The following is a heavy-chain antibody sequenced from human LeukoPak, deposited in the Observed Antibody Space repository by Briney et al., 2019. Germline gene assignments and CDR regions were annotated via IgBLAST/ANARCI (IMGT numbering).Heavy chain of an antibody. Sequence: ASVEGSCKASGYSFTSYGISWVLQAPGQGLEWMGWISAYNGNTNYPQKLQGRVTMTTDTSTSTAYMELRSLRYDDTAVYYCARSKVVTAIGSYFDYWGQGTLVTVSS. CDR1: GYSFTSYG. CDR3: ARSKVVTAIGSYFDY. V-gene: IGHV1-18*01. J-gene: IGHJ4*02. D-gene: IGHD2-21*02. CDR2: ISAYNGNT.